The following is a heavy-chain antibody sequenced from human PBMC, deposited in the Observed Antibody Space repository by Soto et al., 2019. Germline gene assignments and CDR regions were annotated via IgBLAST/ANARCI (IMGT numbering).Heavy chain of an antibody. CDR2: IDNSGST. Sequence: SETLSLTCTVSGGSISNYFCNWIRQPAGKGLEWIGRIDNSGSTNYNPSLKSRITMSADTSRNQFSQKLNSVTAADTAVYYCARGDQDFWSGPFDYWGQGALVTVSS. CDR1: GGSISNYF. V-gene: IGHV4-4*07. D-gene: IGHD3-3*01. CDR3: ARGDQDFWSGPFDY. J-gene: IGHJ4*02.